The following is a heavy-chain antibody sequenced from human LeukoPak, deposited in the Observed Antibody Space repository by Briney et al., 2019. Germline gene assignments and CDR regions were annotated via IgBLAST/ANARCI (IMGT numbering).Heavy chain of an antibody. CDR2: IYTSGST. V-gene: IGHV4-4*07. Sequence: SETLSLTCTVSGGSISSYYWSWIRQPAGKGLEWIGRIYTSGSTNYNPSLKSRVTMSVDTSKNQFSLKLSSVTAADTAVYYCARGMSMGAVAAPFDYWGQGTLVTVSS. CDR3: ARGMSMGAVAAPFDY. J-gene: IGHJ4*02. D-gene: IGHD6-19*01. CDR1: GGSISSYY.